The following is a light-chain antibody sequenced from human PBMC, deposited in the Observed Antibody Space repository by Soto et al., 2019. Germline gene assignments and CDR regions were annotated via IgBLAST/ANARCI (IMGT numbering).Light chain of an antibody. V-gene: IGLV2-14*01. CDR3: RSYTSSSIVV. J-gene: IGLJ2*01. Sequence: QSALTQPASVSGSPGQSITISCTGTSRDVGGYNYVSWYQQHPGKAPKLMIYDVSNRPSGVSNRFSGSKSVNTASLTISGLQAEDEADYYCRSYTSSSIVVFGGGTKLTVL. CDR2: DVS. CDR1: SRDVGGYNY.